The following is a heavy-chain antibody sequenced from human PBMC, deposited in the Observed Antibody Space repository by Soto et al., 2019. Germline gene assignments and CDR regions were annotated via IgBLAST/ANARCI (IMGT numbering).Heavy chain of an antibody. V-gene: IGHV4-4*07. CDR3: GRESGETWDYEAS. CDR1: GGSISSYR. D-gene: IGHD1-7*01. J-gene: IGHJ5*02. CDR2: LITYGNT. Sequence: SETLSLTCTVSGGSISSYRWSWIRQPAGKGLEWIGRLITYGNTHYNPSLKSRVTVSVDTSRNQFFLTLRSVTAADSAVYHCGRESGETWDYEASWGQGTPVTVSS.